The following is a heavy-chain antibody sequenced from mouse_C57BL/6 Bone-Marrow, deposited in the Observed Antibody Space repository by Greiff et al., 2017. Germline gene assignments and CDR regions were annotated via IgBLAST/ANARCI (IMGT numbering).Heavy chain of an antibody. Sequence: QVQLKESGPGLVAPSQSLSITCTVSGFSLTSYGVHWVRQPPGKGLEWLVVIWSDGSTTYNSALKSRLSISKDNSKSQVFLKMNSLQTDDTAMYYCARQGYSGTYWAMDYWGQGTSVTVSS. CDR2: IWSDGST. J-gene: IGHJ4*01. CDR3: ARQGYSGTYWAMDY. V-gene: IGHV2-6-1*01. D-gene: IGHD2-12*01. CDR1: GFSLTSYG.